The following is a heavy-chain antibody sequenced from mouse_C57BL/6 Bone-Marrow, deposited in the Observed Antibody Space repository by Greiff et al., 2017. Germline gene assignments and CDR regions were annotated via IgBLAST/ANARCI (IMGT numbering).Heavy chain of an antibody. Sequence: EVKLQESGPVLVKPGASVKMSCKASGYTFTDYYMNWVKQSHGKSLEWIGVINPYNGGTSYNQKFKGKATLTVDKSSSTANMELNSLTSEDSAVYCCARGLGYWGQGTTRTVSS. V-gene: IGHV1-19*01. CDR1: GYTFTDYY. CDR3: ARGLGY. D-gene: IGHD3-1*01. CDR2: INPYNGGT. J-gene: IGHJ2*01.